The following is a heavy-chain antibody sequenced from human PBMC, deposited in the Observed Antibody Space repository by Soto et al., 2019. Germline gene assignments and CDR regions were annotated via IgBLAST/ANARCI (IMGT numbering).Heavy chain of an antibody. V-gene: IGHV1-3*01. CDR2: INAGNGNT. Sequence: ASVKGSCKACGDTFTSYAMHCVRHAPVQSLEWMGWINAGNGNTKYSQKFQGIVTITRDTSASTAYMELSSLRSEDTAVYYCARSQLGYCTNGVCYTRRYFESNDPFDIWGKGTMVTVSS. D-gene: IGHD2-8*01. CDR3: ARSQLGYCTNGVCYTRRYFESNDPFDI. J-gene: IGHJ3*02. CDR1: GDTFTSYA.